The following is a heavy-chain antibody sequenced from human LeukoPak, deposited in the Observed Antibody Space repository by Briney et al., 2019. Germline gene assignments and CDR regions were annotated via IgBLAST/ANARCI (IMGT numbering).Heavy chain of an antibody. J-gene: IGHJ5*02. CDR3: ARKTYGSGSYWFDP. D-gene: IGHD3-10*01. CDR2: IYPDDSDT. Sequence: GESLKISCKGSGYSFTSYWIGWVRQMPEKGLEWMGIIYPDDSDTRYSPSFQGQVTISADKSISTAYLQWSSLKASDTAIYYCARKTYGSGSYWFDPWRQGTLVTVSS. V-gene: IGHV5-51*01. CDR1: GYSFTSYW.